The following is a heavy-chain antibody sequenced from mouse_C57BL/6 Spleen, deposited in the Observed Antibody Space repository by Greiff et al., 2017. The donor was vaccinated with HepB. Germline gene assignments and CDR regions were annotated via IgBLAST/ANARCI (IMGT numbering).Heavy chain of an antibody. J-gene: IGHJ3*01. Sequence: QVHVKQPGTELVKPGASVKLSCKASGYTFTSYWMHWVKQRPGQGLEWIGNINPSNGGTNYNEKFKSKATLTVDKSSSTAYMQLSSLTSEDSAVYYCAGGENYVKDVWFAYWGQGTLVTVSA. CDR3: AGGENYVKDVWFAY. D-gene: IGHD1-1*01. CDR2: INPSNGGT. CDR1: GYTFTSYW. V-gene: IGHV1-53*01.